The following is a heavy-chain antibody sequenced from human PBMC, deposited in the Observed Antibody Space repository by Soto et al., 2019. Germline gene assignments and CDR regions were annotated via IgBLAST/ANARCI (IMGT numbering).Heavy chain of an antibody. CDR1: GGSISSGGYS. Sequence: QLQLQESGSGLVKPSQTLSLTCAVSGGSISSGGYSWSWIRQPPGKGLEWIGYIYHSGSTYYNPSLKSRVTISVDRSKNQFSLKLSSVTAADTAVYYCARGRTYYYDSSGYSPYYFDYWGQGTLVTVSS. CDR2: IYHSGST. V-gene: IGHV4-30-2*01. J-gene: IGHJ4*02. D-gene: IGHD3-22*01. CDR3: ARGRTYYYDSSGYSPYYFDY.